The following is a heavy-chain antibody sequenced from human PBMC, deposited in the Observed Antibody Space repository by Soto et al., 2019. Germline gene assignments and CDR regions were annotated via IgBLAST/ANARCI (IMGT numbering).Heavy chain of an antibody. J-gene: IGHJ5*02. CDR3: ARDDDYEANAIDL. D-gene: IGHD4-17*01. CDR2: IWNDGSKQ. V-gene: IGHV3-33*01. CDR1: GFTFSRYG. Sequence: ESGGGVVQPGRSLRLSCVASGFTFSRYGMHWVRQAPGKGLEWVAVIWNDGSKQVYDDSVKGRFTISRDNSKNTLYLEMDSLRDEDTSVYHCARDDDYEANAIDLWGQGTLVTVSS.